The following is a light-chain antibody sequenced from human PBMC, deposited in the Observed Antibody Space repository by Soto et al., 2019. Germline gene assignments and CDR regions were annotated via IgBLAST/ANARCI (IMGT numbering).Light chain of an antibody. CDR2: AAS. V-gene: IGKV1-39*01. Sequence: IQMTQSPSTLSASVGDRVTITCRASQSISSYLAWYQQKPGKAPKLLIYAASNLQSGVPSRFSGSGSGTDFTLTISSLQPEDFATYYCQQSYSTLALTFGGGTKVDIK. CDR3: QQSYSTLALT. J-gene: IGKJ4*01. CDR1: QSISSY.